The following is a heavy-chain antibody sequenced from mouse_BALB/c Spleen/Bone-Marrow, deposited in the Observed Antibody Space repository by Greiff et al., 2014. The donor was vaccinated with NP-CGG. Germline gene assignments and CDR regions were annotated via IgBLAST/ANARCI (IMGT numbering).Heavy chain of an antibody. V-gene: IGHV3-5*02. J-gene: IGHJ4*01. D-gene: IGHD2-3*01. CDR3: ARDDGYYEGAMDY. Sequence: DVQLVESGPGLVKPSQTVSLTCTVTGFSITTGNYRWNWIRQFPGNKLEWIGYIYYSGTITYNPSLTSRSTITRDTSKNQFFLEMNSLTAEDTATYYCARDDGYYEGAMDYWGQGTSVTVSS. CDR1: GFSITTGNYR. CDR2: IYYSGTI.